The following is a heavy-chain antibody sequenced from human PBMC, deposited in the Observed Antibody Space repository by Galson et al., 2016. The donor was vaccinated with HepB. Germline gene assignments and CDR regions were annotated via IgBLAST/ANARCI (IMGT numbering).Heavy chain of an antibody. CDR3: TRVHREGIAAAGLQI. CDR2: INSDGSST. CDR1: GFPFSNYW. V-gene: IGHV3-74*01. D-gene: IGHD6-13*01. J-gene: IGHJ4*02. Sequence: SLRLSCAASGFPFSNYWMHWVRQAPGKGPVWVSRINSDGSSTTYADSVKGRFTISRDNAKNTLYLQMNNPRAEETALYYCTRVHREGIAAAGLQIWGQGTLVIVSS.